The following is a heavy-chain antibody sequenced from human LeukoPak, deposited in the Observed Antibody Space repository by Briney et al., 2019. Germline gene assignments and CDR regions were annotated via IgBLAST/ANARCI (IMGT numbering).Heavy chain of an antibody. J-gene: IGHJ4*02. V-gene: IGHV3-9*01. Sequence: PGGSLRLSCAASGFTFDDYAMHWVRQAPGKGLEWVSGISWNSGSIGYADSVKGRFTISRGNAKNSLYLQMNSLRAEDTALYYCTISSSGYFDYWGQGTLVTVSS. D-gene: IGHD6-6*01. CDR3: TISSSGYFDY. CDR1: GFTFDDYA. CDR2: ISWNSGSI.